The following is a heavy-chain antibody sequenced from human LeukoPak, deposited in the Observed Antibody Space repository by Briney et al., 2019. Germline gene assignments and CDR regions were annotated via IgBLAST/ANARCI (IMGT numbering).Heavy chain of an antibody. J-gene: IGHJ4*02. CDR3: ANQDYYILTGYDY. CDR2: ISGSGGST. D-gene: IGHD3-9*01. V-gene: IGHV3-23*01. Sequence: GGSLRLSCAASGFAFSSYAMSWVRQAPGKGLEWVSAISGSGGSTYYADSVKGRFTISRDNSKNTLYLQMNSLRAEDTAVYYCANQDYYILTGYDYWGQGTLVTVSS. CDR1: GFAFSSYA.